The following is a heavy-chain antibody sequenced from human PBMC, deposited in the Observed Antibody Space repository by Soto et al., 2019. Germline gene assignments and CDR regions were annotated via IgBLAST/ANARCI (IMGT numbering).Heavy chain of an antibody. D-gene: IGHD3-22*01. CDR2: ISYDGSNK. Sequence: GGSLRLSXAASGFTFSSYAMHWVRQAPGKGLEWVAVISYDGSNKYYADSVKGRFTISRDNSKNTLYLQMNSLRAEDTAVYYCARGHYDSSGYTFDYWGQGTLVTVSS. CDR3: ARGHYDSSGYTFDY. CDR1: GFTFSSYA. V-gene: IGHV3-30-3*01. J-gene: IGHJ4*02.